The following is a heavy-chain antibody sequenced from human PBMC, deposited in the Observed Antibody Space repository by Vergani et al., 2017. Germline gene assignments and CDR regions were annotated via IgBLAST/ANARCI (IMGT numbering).Heavy chain of an antibody. V-gene: IGHV4-59*13. CDR2: IYYTGST. D-gene: IGHD3-10*01. J-gene: IGHJ4*02. CDR3: AREVGSYYGSD. Sequence: QVQLQESGPGLVTPSETLSLICIVSGGSISSYYWSWILQPPGKGLDWIGYIYYTGSTNYNPSLKSRVTISVDTSKNQFSLKLSSVTAADTCVYYCAREVGSYYGSDWGQGTLVTVSS. CDR1: GGSISSYY.